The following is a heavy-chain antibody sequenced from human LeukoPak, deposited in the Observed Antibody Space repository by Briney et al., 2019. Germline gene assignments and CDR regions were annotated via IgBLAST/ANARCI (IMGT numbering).Heavy chain of an antibody. CDR1: GFTFSSYW. CDR3: ARDLGPYYFDY. D-gene: IGHD3-10*01. J-gene: IGHJ4*02. Sequence: GGSLRLSCAASGFTFSSYWMSWVRQAPGKGLEWVANIKQDGSEKYYVDSVRGRFTISRDNAKNSLYLQMNSLRAEGTAVYYCARDLGPYYFDYWGQGTLVTVSS. CDR2: IKQDGSEK. V-gene: IGHV3-7*01.